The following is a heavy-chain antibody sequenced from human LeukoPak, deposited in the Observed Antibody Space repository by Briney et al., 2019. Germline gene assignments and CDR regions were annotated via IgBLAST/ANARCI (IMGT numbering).Heavy chain of an antibody. CDR1: GGSISTYY. Sequence: SETLSLTCTVSGGSISTYYWSWIRQPPGEGLHWIGYVYYSASTNYNPSLKSRVTISSDTSKNQFSLRLSSVTAADTAVYYCAKDSPPPRRRVLFVLVNKGDAFDTWGQGTMVTVSS. J-gene: IGHJ3*02. CDR3: AKDSPPPRRRVLFVLVNKGDAFDT. D-gene: IGHD2-8*02. CDR2: VYYSAST. V-gene: IGHV4-59*01.